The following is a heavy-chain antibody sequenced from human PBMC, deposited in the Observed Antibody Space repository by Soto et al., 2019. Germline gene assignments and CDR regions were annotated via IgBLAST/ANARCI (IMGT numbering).Heavy chain of an antibody. D-gene: IGHD3-22*01. Sequence: PSETLSLTCAVYGGSFSGYYWSWIRQPPGKGLEWIGEINHSGSTNYNPSLKSRVTISVDTSKNQFSLKLSSVTAADTVVYYCARTNTYYYDSSGYYGLDYWGQGTLVTVSS. V-gene: IGHV4-34*01. CDR1: GGSFSGYY. J-gene: IGHJ4*02. CDR2: INHSGST. CDR3: ARTNTYYYDSSGYYGLDY.